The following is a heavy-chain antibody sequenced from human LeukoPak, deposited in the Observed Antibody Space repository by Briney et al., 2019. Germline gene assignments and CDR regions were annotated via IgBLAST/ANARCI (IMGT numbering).Heavy chain of an antibody. CDR1: GFTFSSYS. Sequence: GGSLRLSCAASGFTFSSYSMNWVRQAPGKGLEWVSSISSSSSYIYYADSVKGRFTISRDNAKNSLYLQMNSLRAEDTAVYYCARDGGGSYSNAFDIWGQGTMVTVSS. CDR3: ARDGGGSYSNAFDI. D-gene: IGHD1-26*01. CDR2: ISSSSSYI. V-gene: IGHV3-21*01. J-gene: IGHJ3*02.